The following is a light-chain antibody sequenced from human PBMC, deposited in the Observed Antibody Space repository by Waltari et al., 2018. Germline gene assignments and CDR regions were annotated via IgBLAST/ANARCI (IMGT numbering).Light chain of an antibody. V-gene: IGKV3D-15*01. J-gene: IGKJ1*01. Sequence: EIVMTQSPATLSVSPGEGATPSCRASQNINSNLAWYQQQPGQTPRLLIYGASTRAIGIPARFSGSGSGTEFTLTISSLQSEDFALYYCQQYNNWPPWTFGQGTKVEIK. CDR2: GAS. CDR1: QNINSN. CDR3: QQYNNWPPWT.